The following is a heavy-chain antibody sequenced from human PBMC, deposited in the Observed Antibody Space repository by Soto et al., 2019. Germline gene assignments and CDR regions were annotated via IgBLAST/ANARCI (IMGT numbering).Heavy chain of an antibody. V-gene: IGHV4-39*01. CDR2: IYYSGST. CDR3: ARVNTVDNLDY. Sequence: SETLSLTCSVSGGSISSNSYYWGWIRQPPGKGLEWIGSIYYSGSTYYSPSLKSRVTISIDTSKNQFSLKLTSVTAADTAVYSCARVNTVDNLDYWGQGTLVTVS. CDR1: GGSISSNSYY. D-gene: IGHD4-17*01. J-gene: IGHJ4*02.